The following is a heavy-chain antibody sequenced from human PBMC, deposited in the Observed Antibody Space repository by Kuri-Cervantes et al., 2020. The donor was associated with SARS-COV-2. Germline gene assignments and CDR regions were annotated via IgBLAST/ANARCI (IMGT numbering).Heavy chain of an antibody. CDR3: AREEDFSVDY. CDR1: GGSISSSSYY. D-gene: IGHD3-3*01. Sequence: SETLSLTCTVSGGSISSSSYYWGWIRQPPGKGLEWIGSIYYSGSTYYNPSLKSRVTISVDTSKNQFSLKLSSVTAADTAVYYCAREEDFSVDYWGQGTLVTVSS. CDR2: IYYSGST. J-gene: IGHJ4*02. V-gene: IGHV4-39*07.